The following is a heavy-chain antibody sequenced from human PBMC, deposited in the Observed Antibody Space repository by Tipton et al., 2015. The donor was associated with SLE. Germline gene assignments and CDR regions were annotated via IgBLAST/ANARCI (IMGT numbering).Heavy chain of an antibody. Sequence: GLVKPSETLSLTCSVSGGSITSHYWTWIRQSPGKEFEWLAYVSYTGSATYNPSLKSRVTISVDTSKNQFSLKLSSVTAADTAVYYCAREGVHFWSGSSYYYYYYMDVWGKGTTVTVSS. V-gene: IGHV4-59*11. CDR2: VSYTGSA. CDR3: AREGVHFWSGSSYYYYYYMDV. D-gene: IGHD3-3*02. CDR1: GGSITSHY. J-gene: IGHJ6*03.